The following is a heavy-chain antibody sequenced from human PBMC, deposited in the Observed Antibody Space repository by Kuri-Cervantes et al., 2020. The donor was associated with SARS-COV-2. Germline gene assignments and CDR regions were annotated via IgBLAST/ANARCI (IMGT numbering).Heavy chain of an antibody. V-gene: IGHV4-39*02. CDR3: ARDWAPGVAAREFDY. D-gene: IGHD6-6*01. Sequence: ESLKISCTVSGGSISSSSYYWGWIRQPPGKGLEWIGSIYYSGSTYYNPPLKSRVTISVDTSKNQFSLKLSSVTAADTAVYYCARDWAPGVAAREFDYWGQGTLVTVSS. CDR1: GGSISSSSYY. J-gene: IGHJ4*02. CDR2: IYYSGST.